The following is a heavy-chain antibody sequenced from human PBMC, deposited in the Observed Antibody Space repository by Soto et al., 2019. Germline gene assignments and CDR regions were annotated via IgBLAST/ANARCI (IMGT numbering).Heavy chain of an antibody. J-gene: IGHJ4*02. D-gene: IGHD3-10*02. Sequence: QVQLVQSGAEVKKPGSSVKVSCKASGGTFSSYTISWVRQAPGQGLEWMGRIIPILGIANYAQKFQGRVTITADKSTSTAYMEVSSLRSEDTAVYYCARDLYSVRGADYWGQGTLVTVSS. CDR2: IIPILGIA. V-gene: IGHV1-69*08. CDR1: GGTFSSYT. CDR3: ARDLYSVRGADY.